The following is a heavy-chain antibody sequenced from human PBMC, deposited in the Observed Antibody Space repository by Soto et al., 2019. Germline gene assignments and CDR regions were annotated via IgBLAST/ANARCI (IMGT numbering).Heavy chain of an antibody. V-gene: IGHV3-30*18. CDR2: ISYDGSNK. CDR3: AKDDSSSWQPDY. D-gene: IGHD6-13*01. J-gene: IGHJ4*02. Sequence: PGGSLRLSCAASGFTFSSYGMHWVRQAPGKGLEWVAVISYDGSNKYYADSVKGRFTISRDNSKNTLYLQMNSLRAEDTAVYYCAKDDSSSWQPDYWGQGTLVTVSS. CDR1: GFTFSSYG.